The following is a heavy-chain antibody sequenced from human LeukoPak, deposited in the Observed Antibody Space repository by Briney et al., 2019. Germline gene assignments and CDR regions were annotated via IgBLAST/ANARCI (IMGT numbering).Heavy chain of an antibody. CDR1: GFTFSSYA. CDR2: ISGSGGST. V-gene: IGHV3-23*01. J-gene: IGHJ1*01. D-gene: IGHD3-22*01. Sequence: QSGGSLRLSCAASGFTFSSYAMSWVRQAPGKGLEWVSAISGSGGSTYYADSVKGRLTISRDNSKNTLYLQMNSLRAEDTAVYYCAKDLAPITMIAQGYFQHWGQGTLVTVSS. CDR3: AKDLAPITMIAQGYFQH.